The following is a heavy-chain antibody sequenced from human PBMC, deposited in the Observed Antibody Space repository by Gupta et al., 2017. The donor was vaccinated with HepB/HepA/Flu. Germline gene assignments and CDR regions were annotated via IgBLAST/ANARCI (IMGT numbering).Heavy chain of an antibody. CDR3: ANIVGGHFDY. V-gene: IGHV3-21*01. J-gene: IGHJ4*02. D-gene: IGHD1-26*01. Sequence: EVQLVESGGGLVKPGGALRLSCAASGFTFSSYSMNWVRQAPGKGLEWVSSISSSSSYIYYADSVKSRFTISRDNAKNSLYLQMNSLRAEDTAVYYCANIVGGHFDYWGQGTLVTVSS. CDR1: GFTFSSYS. CDR2: ISSSSSYI.